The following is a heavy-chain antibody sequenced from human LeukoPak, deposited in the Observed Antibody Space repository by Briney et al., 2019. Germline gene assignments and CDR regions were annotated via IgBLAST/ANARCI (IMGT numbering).Heavy chain of an antibody. V-gene: IGHV1-18*01. D-gene: IGHD3-10*01. CDR1: GYTFTSYG. CDR2: ISAYDGNT. CDR3: ARDGYGSGKGYFDY. J-gene: IGHJ4*02. Sequence: APVKVSCKASGYTFTSYGITWVRQAPGQGPEWMGWISAYDGNTNSAQKFQGRVTMTTDTSTSTAYMELRSLRSDDTAVYYCARDGYGSGKGYFDYWGQGTLVTVSS.